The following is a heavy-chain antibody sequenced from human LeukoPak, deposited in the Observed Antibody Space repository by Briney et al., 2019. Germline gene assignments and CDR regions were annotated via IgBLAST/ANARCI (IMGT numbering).Heavy chain of an antibody. D-gene: IGHD3-10*01. J-gene: IGHJ3*02. Sequence: GASVKVSCKASGYTFTSYDINWVRQATGQGLEWMGWMNPNSGNTGYAQKFQGRVTMTRNTSISTAYMELSSLRSEDTAVYYCASSTVGFNLLWFGEEDDAFDIWGQGTMVTVSS. CDR3: ASSTVGFNLLWFGEEDDAFDI. CDR2: MNPNSGNT. V-gene: IGHV1-8*01. CDR1: GYTFTSYD.